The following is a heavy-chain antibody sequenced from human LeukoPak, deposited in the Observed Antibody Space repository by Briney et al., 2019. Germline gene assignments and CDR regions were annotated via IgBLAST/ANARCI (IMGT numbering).Heavy chain of an antibody. CDR1: SGSISSYY. CDR2: IYYSGST. Sequence: SETLSLTCTVCSGSISSYYWSWIRQPPGKGLEWLGYIYYSGSTNYNPSLKSRVTISVDTSKNQFSLKLSSVTAADTAVYYCASTPRGALKDYFDYWGQGTLVTVSS. V-gene: IGHV4-59*01. J-gene: IGHJ4*02. D-gene: IGHD1-26*01. CDR3: ASTPRGALKDYFDY.